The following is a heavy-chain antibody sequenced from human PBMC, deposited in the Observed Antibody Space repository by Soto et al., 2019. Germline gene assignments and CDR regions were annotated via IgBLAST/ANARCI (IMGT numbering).Heavy chain of an antibody. J-gene: IGHJ4*02. CDR3: ARDRGEYSYDSSGYSH. CDR1: GFTFSSYG. CDR2: ISYDGSNK. V-gene: IGHV3-30*03. Sequence: PGGSLRLSCAAFGFTFSSYGMHWVRQAPGKGLEWVAVISYDGSNKYYADSVKGRFTISRDNSKNTLYLQMNSLRAEDTAVYYCARDRGEYSYDSSGYSHWGQGTLVTVSS. D-gene: IGHD3-22*01.